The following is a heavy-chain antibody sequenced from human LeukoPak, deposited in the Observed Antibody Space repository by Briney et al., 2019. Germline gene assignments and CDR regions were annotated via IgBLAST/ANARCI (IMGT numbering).Heavy chain of an antibody. CDR2: INPNSGGT. CDR3: ASIAAAGYNWFDP. CDR1: GYTFTGYY. Sequence: ASVKVSCKASGYTFTGYYMHWVRQAPGQGLEWMGWINPNSGGTNYAQKFQGRVTMTRDTSISTAYMELSRLRSDGTAVYYCASIAAAGYNWFDPWGQGTLVTVSS. V-gene: IGHV1-2*02. J-gene: IGHJ5*02. D-gene: IGHD6-13*01.